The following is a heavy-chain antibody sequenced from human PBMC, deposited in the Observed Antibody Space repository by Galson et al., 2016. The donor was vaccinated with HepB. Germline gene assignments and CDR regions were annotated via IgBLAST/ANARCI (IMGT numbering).Heavy chain of an antibody. Sequence: SVKVSCKASGYTFSNYGISWVRQAPGQGLEWMGWIGAYNGNTKFAQKLQGRVTMATDTSTRTVYMELRSLGSDDTAVYFCARGGDCSSTRCGGPSDYYYYGMDVWGQGTTVTVSS. CDR1: GYTFSNYG. J-gene: IGHJ6*02. D-gene: IGHD2-2*01. CDR2: IGAYNGNT. CDR3: ARGGDCSSTRCGGPSDYYYYGMDV. V-gene: IGHV1-18*01.